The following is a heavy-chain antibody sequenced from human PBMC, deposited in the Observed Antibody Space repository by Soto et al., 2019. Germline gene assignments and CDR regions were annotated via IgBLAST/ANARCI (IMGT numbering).Heavy chain of an antibody. J-gene: IGHJ5*02. V-gene: IGHV3-30*18. Sequence: RHCCTSVGGTSRSYGVHLVSTKQGKGLESVAVISYDGSNKYYADSVKGRFTISRDNSKNTLYLQMNSLRAEDTAVYYCAKDGIVVVPADIRPLSCFDTWGQGTLVSV. CDR2: ISYDGSNK. CDR1: GGTSRSYG. D-gene: IGHD2-2*02. CDR3: AKDGIVVVPADIRPLSCFDT.